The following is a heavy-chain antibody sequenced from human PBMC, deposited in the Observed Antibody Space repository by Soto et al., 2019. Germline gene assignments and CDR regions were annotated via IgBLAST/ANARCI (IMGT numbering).Heavy chain of an antibody. CDR3: ARSDIVVVPAAIHYYYYGMDV. V-gene: IGHV6-1*01. Sequence: SQTLSLTCAISGDSVSSNSAAWNWIRQSPSRGLAWLGRTYYRSKWYNDYAVSVKSRITINPDTSKNQFSLQLNSVTPEDTAVYYCARSDIVVVPAAIHYYYYGMDVWGQGTTVTVSS. CDR1: GDSVSSNSAA. CDR2: TYYRSKWYN. D-gene: IGHD2-2*01. J-gene: IGHJ6*02.